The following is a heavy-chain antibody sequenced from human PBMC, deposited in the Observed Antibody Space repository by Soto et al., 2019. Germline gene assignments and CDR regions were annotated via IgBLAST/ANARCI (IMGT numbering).Heavy chain of an antibody. CDR3: AIHRLALAGYLHGIDV. J-gene: IGHJ6*02. CDR2: ISHDGSNK. D-gene: IGHD6-19*01. CDR1: GFTFSSYG. V-gene: IGHV3-30*03. Sequence: QVQLVESGGGVVQPGRSLRLSCAASGFTFSSYGMHWVRQATGKGLEWVAVISHDGSNKYFADSVKGRFTISRDNSQNTLYLQMNSLRADDTAVYYCAIHRLALAGYLHGIDVWGQGSTVTVSS.